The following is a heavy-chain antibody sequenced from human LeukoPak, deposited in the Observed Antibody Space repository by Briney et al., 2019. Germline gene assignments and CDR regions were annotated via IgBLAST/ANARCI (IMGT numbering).Heavy chain of an antibody. CDR3: AAQVGATRY. CDR1: GGSISSGSYY. V-gene: IGHV4-61*02. CDR2: IYTSGST. J-gene: IGHJ4*02. D-gene: IGHD1-26*01. Sequence: PSQTLSLTCTVSGGSISSGSYYWSWIRQPAGKGLEWIGRIYTSGSTNYSPSLKSRVTISVDTSKNQFSLKLSSVTAADTAVYYCAAQVGATRYWGQGTLVTVSS.